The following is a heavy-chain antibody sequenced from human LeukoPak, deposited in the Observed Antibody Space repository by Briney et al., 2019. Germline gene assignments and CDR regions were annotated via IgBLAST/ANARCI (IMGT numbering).Heavy chain of an antibody. J-gene: IGHJ4*02. CDR2: INTAADT. Sequence: QPGGSLRLSCAASGFAFSNYDMLWVRQATGKGLEWVSAINTAADTYYPDSVKGRFTISRENAESSLYLQMNSLRVGDTAVYYCVRAPPGTGWLIDHWGQGTLVAVSS. CDR1: GFAFSNYD. D-gene: IGHD6-19*01. CDR3: VRAPPGTGWLIDH. V-gene: IGHV3-13*04.